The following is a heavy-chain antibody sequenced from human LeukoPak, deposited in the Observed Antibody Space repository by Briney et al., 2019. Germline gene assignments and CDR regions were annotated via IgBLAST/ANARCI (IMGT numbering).Heavy chain of an antibody. V-gene: IGHV3-33*01. J-gene: IGHJ6*02. CDR1: GFIFSNDA. D-gene: IGHD3-10*01. CDR2: IWYDGSKT. Sequence: GGSLRLSCAASGFIFSNDAMHWVRQAPGKGLEWVAVIWYDGSKTYYTDSVKGRFTISRDNSKNTLDLQMNSLRAEDTAVYYCARGRGNYASGSYTDYGLDVWGQGTTVTVS. CDR3: ARGRGNYASGSYTDYGLDV.